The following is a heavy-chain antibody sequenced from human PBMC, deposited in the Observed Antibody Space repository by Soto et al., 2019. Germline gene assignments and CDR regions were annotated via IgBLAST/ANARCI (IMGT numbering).Heavy chain of an antibody. J-gene: IGHJ4*02. V-gene: IGHV4-31*03. CDR2: IYYSGST. Sequence: SETLSLTCTVSGGSISSGGYYWSWIRQHPGKGLEWIGYIYYSGSTYYNPSLKSRVTISVDTSKNQFSLKLSSVTAADTAVYYCARKWLSSWYYFDYWGQGTLVTVSS. CDR1: GGSISSGGYY. D-gene: IGHD3-22*01. CDR3: ARKWLSSWYYFDY.